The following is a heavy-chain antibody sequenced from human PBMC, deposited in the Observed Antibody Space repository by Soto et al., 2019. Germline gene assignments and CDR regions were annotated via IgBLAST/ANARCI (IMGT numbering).Heavy chain of an antibody. CDR2: ISAYNGNT. Sequence: QVQLVQSGAEVKKPGASVKVSCKASGYTFTSYGISWVRQAPGQGLEWMGWISAYNGNTNYAQKLQGRLTMPADTSTRRAHMELRSLRSDDTAVYYCARLGYCISTSCYDRFDYWGQGTLVTVSS. J-gene: IGHJ4*02. D-gene: IGHD2-2*01. V-gene: IGHV1-18*01. CDR1: GYTFTSYG. CDR3: ARLGYCISTSCYDRFDY.